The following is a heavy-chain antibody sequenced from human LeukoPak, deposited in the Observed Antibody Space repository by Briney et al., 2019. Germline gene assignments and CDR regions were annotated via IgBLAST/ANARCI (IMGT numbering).Heavy chain of an antibody. CDR1: GFTFSSYW. CDR3: ARGYCSGGSCSNY. Sequence: GGSLRLSCAASGFTFSSYWMSWVRQAPGKGLEWVANIKQDGSEKYYVDSAKGRFTISRDNAKNSLYLQMNSLRAEDTAVYYCARGYCSGGSCSNYWGQGTLVTVSS. V-gene: IGHV3-7*01. CDR2: IKQDGSEK. D-gene: IGHD2-15*01. J-gene: IGHJ4*02.